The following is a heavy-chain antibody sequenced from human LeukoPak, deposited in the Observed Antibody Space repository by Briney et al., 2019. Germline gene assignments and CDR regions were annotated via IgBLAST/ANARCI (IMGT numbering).Heavy chain of an antibody. CDR3: ARGLWFGEYLY. J-gene: IGHJ4*02. V-gene: IGHV1-2*02. CDR1: GYTFTDYY. CDR2: INPNSDGT. Sequence: ASVKVSCKASGYTFTDYYIHWVRQAPGQRLEWLGWINPNSDGTNSARKFQGRVTMTRDTSISTVYTELSSLKSDDTAVYYCARGLWFGEYLYWGQGSLVTVSS. D-gene: IGHD3-10*01.